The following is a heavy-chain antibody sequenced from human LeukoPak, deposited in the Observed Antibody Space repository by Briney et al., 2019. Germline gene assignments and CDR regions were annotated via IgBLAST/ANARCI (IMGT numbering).Heavy chain of an antibody. V-gene: IGHV1-69*05. CDR2: IIPIFGTA. CDR3: AGGSYVWGSYRYTGPFDY. CDR1: GGTFSSYA. J-gene: IGHJ4*02. D-gene: IGHD3-16*02. Sequence: SVKVSCKASGGTFSSYAISWVRQAPGQGLEWMGGIIPIFGTANYAQKFQGRVTITTDESTSTAYMELSSLRSEDTAVYYCAGGSYVWGSYRYTGPFDYWGQGTLVTVSS.